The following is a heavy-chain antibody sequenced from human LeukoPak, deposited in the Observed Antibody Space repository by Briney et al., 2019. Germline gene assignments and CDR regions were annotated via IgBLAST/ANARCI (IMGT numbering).Heavy chain of an antibody. V-gene: IGHV3-48*02. CDR3: ARDGGRDSTYWYYY. J-gene: IGHJ4*02. CDR1: GFTFSSYS. Sequence: GGSLRLSCAASGFTFSSYSMNWVRQAPGKGLEWLSYISSSSSIIYYADSVKGRFTISRDNGENSLYLQMNSLRDEDTAVYYCARDGGRDSTYWYYYWGQGTLVTVSS. D-gene: IGHD6-13*01. CDR2: ISSSSSII.